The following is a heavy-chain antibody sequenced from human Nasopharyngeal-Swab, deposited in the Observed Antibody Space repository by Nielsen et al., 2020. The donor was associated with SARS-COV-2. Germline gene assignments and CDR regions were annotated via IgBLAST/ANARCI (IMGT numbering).Heavy chain of an antibody. J-gene: IGHJ4*02. CDR2: IYWDDDK. CDR3: AHNTIFGGVSRDYFDY. Sequence: WIRQPPGKALEWLALIYWDDDKRYSPSLKSRLTITKDTSKNQVVLTMTNMDPVDTATYYCAHNTIFGGVSRDYFDYWGQGTLVTVSS. D-gene: IGHD3-3*01. V-gene: IGHV2-5*02.